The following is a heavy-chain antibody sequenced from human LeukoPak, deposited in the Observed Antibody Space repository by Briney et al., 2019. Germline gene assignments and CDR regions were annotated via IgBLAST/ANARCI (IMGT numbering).Heavy chain of an antibody. J-gene: IGHJ4*02. CDR3: AKIYSYGRQNYFDY. CDR1: GFTFDDYA. CDR2: ISWNSGSI. Sequence: PGRSLRLSCAASGFTFDDYAMHWVRQAPGKGLEWVSGISWNSGSIGYADSVKGRFTISRDNAKNSLYLQMNSLRTEDTALYYCAKIYSYGRQNYFDYWGQGTLVTVSS. D-gene: IGHD5-18*01. V-gene: IGHV3-9*01.